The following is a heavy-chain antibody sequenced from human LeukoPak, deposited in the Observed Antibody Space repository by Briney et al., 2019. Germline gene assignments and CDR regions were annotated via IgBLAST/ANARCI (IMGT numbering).Heavy chain of an antibody. CDR1: GFTFSSYA. Sequence: PGGSLRLSCAASGFTFSSYAMSWVRQAPGKGLEWVSAISGSGGSTYYADSVKGRFTISRDNSKNTLYLQMNSLRAEDTAVYYCAPPPAYYYDSSGWDYWGQGTLVTVSS. V-gene: IGHV3-23*01. CDR3: APPPAYYYDSSGWDY. CDR2: ISGSGGST. J-gene: IGHJ4*02. D-gene: IGHD3-22*01.